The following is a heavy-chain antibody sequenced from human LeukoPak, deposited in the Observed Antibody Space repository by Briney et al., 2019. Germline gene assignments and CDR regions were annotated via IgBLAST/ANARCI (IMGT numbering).Heavy chain of an antibody. J-gene: IGHJ4*02. D-gene: IGHD2-15*01. Sequence: GRSLRLSCAASGFTFSSYTMNWVRQAPGKGLEWVSHISSNSSIIYYADSVKGRFTISRDNAGNSLYLQMNSLRAEDTALYYCARGKGVVGDYFDFWGQGTLVTVSS. CDR3: ARGKGVVGDYFDF. V-gene: IGHV3-48*04. CDR2: ISSNSSII. CDR1: GFTFSSYT.